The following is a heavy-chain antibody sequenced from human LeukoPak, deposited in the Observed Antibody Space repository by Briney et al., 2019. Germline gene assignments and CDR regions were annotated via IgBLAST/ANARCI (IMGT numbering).Heavy chain of an antibody. Sequence: GGSLRLSCAASGFTFSSYAMSWVRQAPGKGLEWVSAISGSGGSTYYADSVKGRFTISRDNFKNTLYLQMNSLRAEDTAVYYCAKDRWELLYYFDYWGQGTLVTVSS. CDR1: GFTFSSYA. CDR2: ISGSGGST. V-gene: IGHV3-23*01. D-gene: IGHD1-26*01. CDR3: AKDRWELLYYFDY. J-gene: IGHJ4*02.